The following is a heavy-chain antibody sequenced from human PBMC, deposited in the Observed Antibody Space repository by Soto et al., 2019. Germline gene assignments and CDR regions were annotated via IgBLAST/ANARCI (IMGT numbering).Heavy chain of an antibody. V-gene: IGHV1-18*01. D-gene: IGHD6-13*01. CDR3: ARDAAAGLKDY. Sequence: EASVKVSCKASGYTFTSYAISWVRQAPGQGLEWMGWISAYNGNTNYAQKLQGRVTMTTDTSTSTAYMELRSLRSDDTAVYYCARDAAAGLKDYWGQGTLVTVSS. CDR1: GYTFTSYA. CDR2: ISAYNGNT. J-gene: IGHJ4*02.